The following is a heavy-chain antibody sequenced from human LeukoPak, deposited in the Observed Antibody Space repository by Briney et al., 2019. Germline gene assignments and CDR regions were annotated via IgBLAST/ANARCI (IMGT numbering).Heavy chain of an antibody. CDR1: GYTFTSYG. V-gene: IGHV1-18*01. J-gene: IGHJ4*02. D-gene: IGHD6-13*01. Sequence: ASVKVSCKASGYTFTSYGISWVRQAPRQGLEWMGWISAYNGNTNYAQKLQGRVTMTTDTSTTTAYMELRSLRSDDTAVYYCASEYSSSWFFDYWGQGTLVTVSS. CDR2: ISAYNGNT. CDR3: ASEYSSSWFFDY.